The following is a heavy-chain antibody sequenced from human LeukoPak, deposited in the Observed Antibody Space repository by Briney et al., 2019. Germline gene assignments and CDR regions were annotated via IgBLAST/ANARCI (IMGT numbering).Heavy chain of an antibody. Sequence: ASVKVSCKASRGTFSSYAISWVRQAPGQGLEWMGGIIPIFGTANYAQKFQGRVTITADESTSTAYMELSSLRSEDTAVYYCARVATTYCSGGSCSWVIWGQGTMVTVSS. CDR1: RGTFSSYA. J-gene: IGHJ3*02. CDR2: IIPIFGTA. D-gene: IGHD2-15*01. CDR3: ARVATTYCSGGSCSWVI. V-gene: IGHV1-69*13.